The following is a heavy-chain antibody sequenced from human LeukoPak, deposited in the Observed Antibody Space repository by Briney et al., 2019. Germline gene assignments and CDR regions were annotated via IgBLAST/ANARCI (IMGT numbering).Heavy chain of an antibody. D-gene: IGHD6-6*01. CDR3: ARARSSSPFFDY. J-gene: IGHJ4*02. V-gene: IGHV4-59*11. Sequence: PSETLSLTCTVSGGSISSHYWSWIRQPPGKGLEWIGYIYYSGSTNYNPSLKGRVTISVDTSKNQFSLKLSSATAADTAVYYCARARSSSPFFDYWGQGTLVTVS. CDR1: GGSISSHY. CDR2: IYYSGST.